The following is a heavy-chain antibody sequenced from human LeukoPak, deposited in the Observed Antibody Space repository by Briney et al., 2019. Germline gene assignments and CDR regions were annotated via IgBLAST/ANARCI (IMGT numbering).Heavy chain of an antibody. J-gene: IGHJ4*02. Sequence: GSLRLSCAASGFTFSSYWMSWVRQAPGKGLEWVANIKQDGSEKYYVDSVKGRFTISRDNSKNTLYLQMNSLRAEDTAVYYCAKDSRTYYYDSSGLQWGQGTLVTVSS. CDR3: AKDSRTYYYDSSGLQ. D-gene: IGHD3-22*01. CDR1: GFTFSSYW. CDR2: IKQDGSEK. V-gene: IGHV3-7*01.